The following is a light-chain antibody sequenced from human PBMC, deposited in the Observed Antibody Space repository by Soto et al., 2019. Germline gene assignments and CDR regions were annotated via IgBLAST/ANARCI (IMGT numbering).Light chain of an antibody. CDR3: MQALQTPVT. Sequence: DIVMPQYPLSLPVTPGEPASISCRSSHSLLHSNGYNYLDWYLQKPGQSPQLLISLGSNRAARVPDRFSGSGSGTDFTRKISRVEAEDVGVYYCMQALQTPVTFGPGTKVDIK. V-gene: IGKV2-28*01. J-gene: IGKJ3*01. CDR2: LGS. CDR1: HSLLHSNGYNY.